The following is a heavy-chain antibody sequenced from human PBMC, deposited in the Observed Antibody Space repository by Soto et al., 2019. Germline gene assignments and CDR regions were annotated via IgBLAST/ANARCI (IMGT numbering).Heavy chain of an antibody. J-gene: IGHJ5*02. Sequence: QVQLQESGPGLVKPSETLPLTCVVSGGSISRYRWSWIRQPPGKGLEWIGYIFYNGTTSYNSSPKSRVTISVDLSKNHLSLTLASVTAADTAVYYCARSFFPWGQGTLVVVSS. CDR2: IFYNGTT. CDR1: GGSISRYR. CDR3: ARSFFP. V-gene: IGHV4-59*01.